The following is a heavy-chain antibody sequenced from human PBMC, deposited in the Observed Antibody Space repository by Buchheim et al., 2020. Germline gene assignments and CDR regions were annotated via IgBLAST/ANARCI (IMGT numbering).Heavy chain of an antibody. Sequence: QVQLQQWGAGLLKPSETLSLTCAVYGGSFSGYYWSWIRQPPGKGLEWIGEINHSGSTNYNPSLKSRVTISVDTSKNQFSLKLGSVTAADTAVYYCARGGGQNDYDFWSGYYGGYGMDVWGQGTT. CDR1: GGSFSGYY. CDR2: INHSGST. V-gene: IGHV4-34*01. D-gene: IGHD3-3*01. J-gene: IGHJ6*02. CDR3: ARGGGQNDYDFWSGYYGGYGMDV.